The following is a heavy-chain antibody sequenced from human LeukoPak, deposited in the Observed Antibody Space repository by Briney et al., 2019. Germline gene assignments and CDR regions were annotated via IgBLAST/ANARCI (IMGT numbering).Heavy chain of an antibody. Sequence: ASVKASCKASGYTFTSYYMHWVRQAPGQGLEWMGIINPSGGSTSYAQKFQGRVTMTRDTSTSTVYMELSSLRSEDTAVYYCARGNLMNYYDSSGYYHDWGQGTLVTVSS. CDR1: GYTFTSYY. V-gene: IGHV1-46*01. J-gene: IGHJ4*02. CDR3: ARGNLMNYYDSSGYYHD. D-gene: IGHD3-22*01. CDR2: INPSGGST.